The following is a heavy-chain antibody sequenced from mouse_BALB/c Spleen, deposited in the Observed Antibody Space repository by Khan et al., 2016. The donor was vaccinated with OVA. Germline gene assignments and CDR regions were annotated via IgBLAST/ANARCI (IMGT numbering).Heavy chain of an antibody. Sequence: VQLQESGAELAKPGALVKMSCKASGYTFTSYWMHWVKQRPGQGLEWIGYINPSSAYTEYNQKFKDKATLTADKSSSTAYMQLSSLTSEDSAVYYCARDNYGSSSLFAYWGQGTLVTVSA. CDR2: INPSSAYT. V-gene: IGHV1-7*01. CDR3: ARDNYGSSSLFAY. D-gene: IGHD1-1*01. CDR1: GYTFTSYW. J-gene: IGHJ3*01.